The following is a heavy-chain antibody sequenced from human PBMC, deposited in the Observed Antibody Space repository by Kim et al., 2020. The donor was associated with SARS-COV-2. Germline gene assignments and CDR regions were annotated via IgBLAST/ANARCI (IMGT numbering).Heavy chain of an antibody. CDR2: ISGSGDSS. J-gene: IGHJ4*02. V-gene: IGHV3-23*01. D-gene: IGHD1-26*01. CDR1: GFTFSYNA. Sequence: GGSLRLSCAASGFTFSYNAMSWVRQAPGKGLEWVSGISGSGDSSFYADSVQGRFTISRDNSKLTLSLQMNSLRAEDTAVYYCAKYRSTHRRGSFDFWGQG. CDR3: AKYRSTHRRGSFDF.